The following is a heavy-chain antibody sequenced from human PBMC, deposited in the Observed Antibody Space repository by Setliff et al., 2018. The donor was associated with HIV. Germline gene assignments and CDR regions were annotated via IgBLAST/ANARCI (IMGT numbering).Heavy chain of an antibody. CDR3: ARGRSIIMTFGGGNDAFDI. Sequence: ASVKVSCKASGYTFTSYGISWVRQAPGQGLEWMGWISAYNGNTNYAQKSQGRVTMTTDTSTTTAYMELRSLRSDDTAVYYCARGRSIIMTFGGGNDAFDIWGQGTMVTVSS. V-gene: IGHV1-18*01. CDR2: ISAYNGNT. D-gene: IGHD3-16*01. CDR1: GYTFTSYG. J-gene: IGHJ3*02.